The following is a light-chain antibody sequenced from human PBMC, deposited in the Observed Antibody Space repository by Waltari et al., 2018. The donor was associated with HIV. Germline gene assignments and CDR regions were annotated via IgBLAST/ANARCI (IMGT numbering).Light chain of an antibody. Sequence: EVVWTQSPGTLSLSPGERATLACRASQGVGSSYLAWYQKRPGQAPRLLIYAASIRDTGIPDRLRGSGSGTDFTLTSSRLELEDFAVYYCQQYGSSLLFTFGPGTKVDIK. J-gene: IGKJ3*01. CDR2: AAS. CDR3: QQYGSSLLFT. V-gene: IGKV3-20*01. CDR1: QGVGSSY.